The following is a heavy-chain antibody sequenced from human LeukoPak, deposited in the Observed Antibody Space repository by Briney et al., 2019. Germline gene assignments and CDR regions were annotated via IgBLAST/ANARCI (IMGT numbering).Heavy chain of an antibody. CDR3: ARDVDGSGSYRYFDY. CDR1: GFTFSDYY. V-gene: IGHV3-11*01. J-gene: IGHJ4*02. CDR2: ISSSGNTI. D-gene: IGHD3-10*01. Sequence: GGSLRLSCTASGFTFSDYYMSWIRQAPGKGLEWVSYISSSGNTIYYADSVKGRFTISRDNAKKSLYLQMNSLRAEDTAVYYCARDVDGSGSYRYFDYWGQGTLVTVSS.